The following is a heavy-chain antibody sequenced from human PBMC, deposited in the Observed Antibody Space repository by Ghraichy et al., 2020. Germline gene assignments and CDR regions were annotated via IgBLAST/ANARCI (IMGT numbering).Heavy chain of an antibody. CDR2: INGGGTST. V-gene: IGHV3-74*01. D-gene: IGHD5-24*01. CDR3: AKVTGYNWFDY. J-gene: IGHJ4*02. Sequence: GGSLRLSCAASGFTFSNSWMHWVRQAPGKGLVWVSRINGGGTSTNYADSVKGRFTISRDNAKNTLYLQMNSLRADDTAVYYCAKVTGYNWFDYWGQGILVIVSS. CDR1: GFTFSNSW.